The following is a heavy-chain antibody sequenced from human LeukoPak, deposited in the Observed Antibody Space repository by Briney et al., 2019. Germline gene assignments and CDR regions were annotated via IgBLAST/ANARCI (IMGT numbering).Heavy chain of an antibody. CDR1: GYSISSGYY. D-gene: IGHD3-10*01. V-gene: IGHV4-38-2*02. J-gene: IGHJ4*02. CDR3: ARWFGELPAFDY. CDR2: IYYSGST. Sequence: SETLSLTCTVSGYSISSGYYWGWIRQPPGKGLEWIGTIYYSGSTYYNPSLKSRVTISVDTSKNQFSLKLSSVTAADTAVYYCARWFGELPAFDYWGQGALVTVSS.